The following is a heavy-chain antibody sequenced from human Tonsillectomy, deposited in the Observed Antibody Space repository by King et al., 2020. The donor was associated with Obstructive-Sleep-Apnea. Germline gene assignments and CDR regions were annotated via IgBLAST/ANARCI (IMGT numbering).Heavy chain of an antibody. Sequence: QLVQSGAEVKKPGASLKISCKGSGNSFNKYWIGWVRQMPGKGLEWMGIIYPGDSDTIYSPSFQGQVTISADKSISTAYLQWSSLKASDTAMYYCARHNGDYGPGSYYNSPFDYWGQGTLVTVSS. CDR3: ARHNGDYGPGSYYNSPFDY. V-gene: IGHV5-51*01. J-gene: IGHJ4*02. D-gene: IGHD3-10*01. CDR2: IYPGDSDT. CDR1: GNSFNKYW.